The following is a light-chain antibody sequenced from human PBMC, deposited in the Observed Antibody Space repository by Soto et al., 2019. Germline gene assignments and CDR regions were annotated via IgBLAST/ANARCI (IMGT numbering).Light chain of an antibody. V-gene: IGLV2-8*01. CDR3: SSYTGTSYV. CDR1: CSDVGDYNY. J-gene: IGLJ1*01. CDR2: EVS. Sequence: QSALTQAPSASGSPGQSVTISCTGTCSDVGDYNYVSWYQQHPGKAPKLMIYEVSKRPSGVPDRFSGSKSGNTASLTVSGLQAEDEANYYCSSYTGTSYVFGTGTKLTVL.